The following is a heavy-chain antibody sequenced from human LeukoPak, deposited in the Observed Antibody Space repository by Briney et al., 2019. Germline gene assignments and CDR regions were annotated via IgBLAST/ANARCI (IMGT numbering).Heavy chain of an antibody. D-gene: IGHD6-13*01. V-gene: IGHV1-8*01. J-gene: IGHJ4*02. CDR1: GYAFTSYD. CDR2: MNPNSGNT. Sequence: ASVKVSCKASGYAFTSYDINWVRRATGQGLEWMGWMNPNSGNTGHAQKFQGRVTMTTDASTSTAFVELRSLRSDDTAMYYCAREGYQTTSWYEDYWGQGTLVTVSS. CDR3: AREGYQTTSWYEDY.